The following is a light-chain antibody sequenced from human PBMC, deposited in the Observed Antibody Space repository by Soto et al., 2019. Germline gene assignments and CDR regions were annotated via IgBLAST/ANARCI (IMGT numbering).Light chain of an antibody. Sequence: IQMTQFPFTLSGSVRDRITITFLASQTISSWLAWYQQKPGKAPKLLIYHSSTLQSGVPSRFSGSGSGTDFTLTISSLQPEDFATYYCQHTYTTPITFGQGTRLEIK. CDR1: QTISSW. J-gene: IGKJ5*01. V-gene: IGKV1-39*01. CDR2: HSS. CDR3: QHTYTTPIT.